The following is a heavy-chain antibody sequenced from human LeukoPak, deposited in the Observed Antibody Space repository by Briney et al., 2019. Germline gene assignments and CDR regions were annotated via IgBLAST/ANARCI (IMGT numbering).Heavy chain of an antibody. J-gene: IGHJ4*02. CDR3: ARVHYSSGWYRYQSHFDY. Sequence: SETLSLTCTVSGGSISSYYWSWIRQPPGKGLEWIGYIYYSGSTNYNPSLKSRVTISVDTSKNQFSLKLSSVTAADTAVYYCARVHYSSGWYRYQSHFDYWGQGTLVTVSS. V-gene: IGHV4-59*12. CDR1: GGSISSYY. CDR2: IYYSGST. D-gene: IGHD6-19*01.